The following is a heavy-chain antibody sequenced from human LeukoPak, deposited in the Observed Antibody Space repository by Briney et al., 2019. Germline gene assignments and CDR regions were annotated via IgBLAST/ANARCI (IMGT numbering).Heavy chain of an antibody. J-gene: IGHJ5*02. CDR2: IYSGGST. CDR1: GFTFDDYA. CDR3: ARHDWFDP. Sequence: PGRSLRLSCAASGFTFDDYAMHWIRQAPGKGLEWVSVIYSGGSTYYADSVKGRFTISRDNSKNTLYLQMNSLRAEDTAVYYCARHDWFDPWGQGTLVTVSS. V-gene: IGHV3-66*04.